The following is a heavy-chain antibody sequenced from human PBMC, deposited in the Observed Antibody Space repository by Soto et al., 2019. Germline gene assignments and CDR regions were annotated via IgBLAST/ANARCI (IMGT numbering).Heavy chain of an antibody. CDR2: IYSGGST. J-gene: IGHJ3*02. D-gene: IGHD2-2*01. V-gene: IGHV3-53*01. CDR3: ARDRSTSPYAFDI. Sequence: LRLSCAASGFTVSSNYMSWVRQAPGKGLEWVSVIYSGGSTYYADSVKGRFTISRDNSKNTLYLQMNSLRAEDTAVYYCARDRSTSPYAFDIWGQGTMVTV. CDR1: GFTVSSNY.